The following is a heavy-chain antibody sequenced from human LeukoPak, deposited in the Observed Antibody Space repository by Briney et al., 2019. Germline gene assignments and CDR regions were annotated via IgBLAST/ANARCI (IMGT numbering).Heavy chain of an antibody. CDR2: IIPLFGTA. J-gene: IGHJ3*02. CDR1: GDTFSSFA. CDR3: ASPYDYGDHYLDALHI. Sequence: SVKVSCKASGDTFSSFAVSWVRQAPGQGLEWMGRIIPLFGTADYAQRHQGRVTISADNSLNTAYLELSSLTSEDTAVYYCASPYDYGDHYLDALHIWGQGTIVTVSS. V-gene: IGHV1-69*06. D-gene: IGHD4-17*01.